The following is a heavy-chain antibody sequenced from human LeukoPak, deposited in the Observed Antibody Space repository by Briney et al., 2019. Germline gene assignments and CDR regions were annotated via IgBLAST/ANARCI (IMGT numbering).Heavy chain of an antibody. CDR3: ARDQVVPAAIYSDY. J-gene: IGHJ4*02. CDR1: GFTFSSYS. CDR2: ISSSSSYV. D-gene: IGHD2-2*01. Sequence: GGSLRLSCAASGFTFSSYSMNWVRQAPGEGLEWVSSISSSSSYVYYADSVKGRFTISRDNAKNSLYLQMNSLRAEDTAVYYCARDQVVPAAIYSDYWGQGTLVTVSS. V-gene: IGHV3-21*01.